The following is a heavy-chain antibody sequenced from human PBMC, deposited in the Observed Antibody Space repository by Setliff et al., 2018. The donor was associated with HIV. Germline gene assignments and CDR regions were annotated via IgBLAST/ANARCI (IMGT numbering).Heavy chain of an antibody. CDR1: GFTFSSYE. Sequence: GGSLRLSCAASGFTFSSYEMTWVRQAPGKGLVHVSRINTKGRGITYADSVKGRFTISRDNAKNTVYLQMNSLRAEDTAVYYCARDDYGVNSLDYWGQGTLVTVSS. D-gene: IGHD4-17*01. J-gene: IGHJ4*02. V-gene: IGHV3-74*01. CDR2: INTKGRGI. CDR3: ARDDYGVNSLDY.